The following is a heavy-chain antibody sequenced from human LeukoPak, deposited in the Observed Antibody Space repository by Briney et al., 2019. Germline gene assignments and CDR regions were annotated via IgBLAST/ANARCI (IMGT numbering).Heavy chain of an antibody. J-gene: IGHJ5*02. V-gene: IGHV3-23*01. CDR2: ISDNVSGGST. CDR3: AKDRTGYSYGYFLSP. Sequence: GGSLRLSCAASGFTFSSYAMSWVRQAPGKGLEWVSTISDNVSGGSTYYADSVKGRFTISRDNSKNTLYLQVNSLRAEDTAVYYCAKDRTGYSYGYFLSPWGQGTLVTVSS. D-gene: IGHD5-18*01. CDR1: GFTFSSYA.